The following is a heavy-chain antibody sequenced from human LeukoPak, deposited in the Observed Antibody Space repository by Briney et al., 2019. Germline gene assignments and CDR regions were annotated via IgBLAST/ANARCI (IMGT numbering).Heavy chain of an antibody. Sequence: PWGSLRLSCAASGFTFSNYGMSWVRQGPGQGLQWVSLLHNDGVTTYYADSVRGRFTISRDNSNNTLYLKMNIVRAEDTAVYYCAKHRGVHPPYYMDVWGKGTTVTVSS. CDR3: AKHRGVHPPYYMDV. D-gene: IGHD3-10*01. V-gene: IGHV3-23*01. J-gene: IGHJ6*03. CDR1: GFTFSNYG. CDR2: LHNDGVTT.